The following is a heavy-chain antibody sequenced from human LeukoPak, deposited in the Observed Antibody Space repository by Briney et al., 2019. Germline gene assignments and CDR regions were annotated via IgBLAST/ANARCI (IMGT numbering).Heavy chain of an antibody. D-gene: IGHD2-2*01. CDR1: GYTFTSYD. CDR3: ARFNQLSDAFDI. Sequence: ASVKVSCKASGYTFTSYDINWVRQATGQGLEWMGWMNPNSGNTGYAQKLQGRVTITRNTSISTAYMGLSSLRSEDTAVYYCARFNQLSDAFDIWGQGTMVTVSS. J-gene: IGHJ3*02. CDR2: MNPNSGNT. V-gene: IGHV1-8*03.